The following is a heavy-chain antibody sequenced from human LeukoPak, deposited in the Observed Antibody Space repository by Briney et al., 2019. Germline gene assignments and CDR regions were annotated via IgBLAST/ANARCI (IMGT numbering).Heavy chain of an antibody. J-gene: IGHJ6*02. CDR1: GFTFDDYT. D-gene: IGHD3-10*01. CDR2: ISWDGGST. V-gene: IGHV3-43*01. CDR3: AKDSAWFGETNYGMDV. Sequence: PGGSLRLSCAASGFTFDDYTMHWVRQAPGKGLEWVSLISWDGGSTYYADSVKGRFTISRDNSKNSLYLQMNSLRTEDTALYYCAKDSAWFGETNYGMDVWGQGTTVTVSS.